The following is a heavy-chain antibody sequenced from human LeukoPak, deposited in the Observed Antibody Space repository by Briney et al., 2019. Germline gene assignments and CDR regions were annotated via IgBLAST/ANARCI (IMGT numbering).Heavy chain of an antibody. D-gene: IGHD6-6*01. CDR3: ARVLSIAARSGLDY. J-gene: IGHJ4*02. Sequence: ASVKDSCKASGYTFTSYDINWVRQATGRGLEWMGWMNPNSGNTGYAQKFQGRVTMTRNTSISTAYMELSSLRSEDTAVYYCARVLSIAARSGLDYWGQGTLVTVSS. CDR1: GYTFTSYD. V-gene: IGHV1-8*01. CDR2: MNPNSGNT.